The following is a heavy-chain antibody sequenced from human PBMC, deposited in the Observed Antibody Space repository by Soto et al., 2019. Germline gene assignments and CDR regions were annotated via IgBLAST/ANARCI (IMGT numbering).Heavy chain of an antibody. D-gene: IGHD2-2*01. J-gene: IGHJ6*03. CDR1: GFTFSSYA. CDR3: VIDRYCSSTSCYDYFYYYYMDV. Sequence: GGSLRLSCSASGFTFSSYAMHWVRQAPGKGLEYVSAISSNGGSTYYADSVKGRFTISRYNSKNTLYLHIRSLRAEDTAVYYCVIDRYCSSTSCYDYFYYYYMDVWGKGTTVTVSS. CDR2: ISSNGGST. V-gene: IGHV3-64D*06.